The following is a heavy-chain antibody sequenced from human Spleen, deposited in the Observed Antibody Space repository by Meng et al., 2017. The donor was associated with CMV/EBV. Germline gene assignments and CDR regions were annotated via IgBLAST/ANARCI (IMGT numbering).Heavy chain of an antibody. CDR2: ITSSGSYI. CDR1: FTFSTYT. CDR3: TRDDYNYYGSGRTLDY. J-gene: IGHJ4*02. Sequence: FTFSTYTMNWVRQAPGKGLEWVSSITSSGSYIYYADSVKGRFTISRDNAKNSLYLQMNSLRAEDTAVYYCTRDDYNYYGSGRTLDYWGQGTLVTVSS. V-gene: IGHV3-21*01. D-gene: IGHD3-10*01.